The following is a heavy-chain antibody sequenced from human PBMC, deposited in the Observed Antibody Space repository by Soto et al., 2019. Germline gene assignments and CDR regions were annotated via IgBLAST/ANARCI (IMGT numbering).Heavy chain of an antibody. CDR1: GFIVSSNY. Sequence: EVQLVESGGGLIQPGGSLRLSCAASGFIVSSNYMSWVRQAPGKGLEWVSVIYSGGSTYYADSVKGRFTISRDNSKNTLYLQMNSLRAEDTAVYYCARGMGKLRWYYFDYWGQGTLVTVSS. V-gene: IGHV3-53*01. J-gene: IGHJ4*02. CDR3: ARGMGKLRWYYFDY. CDR2: IYSGGST. D-gene: IGHD4-17*01.